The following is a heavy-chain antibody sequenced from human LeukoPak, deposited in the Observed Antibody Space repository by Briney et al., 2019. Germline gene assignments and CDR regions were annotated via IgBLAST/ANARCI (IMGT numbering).Heavy chain of an antibody. V-gene: IGHV1-69*04. CDR3: ARGNTIFGVVSRLNYMDV. D-gene: IGHD3-3*01. J-gene: IGHJ6*03. CDR1: GYTFTGYY. Sequence: SVKVSCKASGYTFTGYYMHWVRQAPGQGLEWMGRIIPILGIANYAQKFQGRVTITADKSTSTAYMELSSLRSEDTAVYYCARGNTIFGVVSRLNYMDVWGKGTTVTVSS. CDR2: IIPILGIA.